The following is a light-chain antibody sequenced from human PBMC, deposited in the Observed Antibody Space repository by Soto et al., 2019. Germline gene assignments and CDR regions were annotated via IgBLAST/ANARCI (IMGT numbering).Light chain of an antibody. CDR2: PAS. CDR3: LESASALP. V-gene: IGKV1-39*01. J-gene: IGKJ5*01. Sequence: MYQSPSAVSATVGDRVTITCRASQSISRYLSWYQQKPVKAPKLLIYPASSLHSGAPPSFSGSGSGTDFTLNISRLQPEDLATYYCLESASALPFGRGALPAVK. CDR1: QSISRY.